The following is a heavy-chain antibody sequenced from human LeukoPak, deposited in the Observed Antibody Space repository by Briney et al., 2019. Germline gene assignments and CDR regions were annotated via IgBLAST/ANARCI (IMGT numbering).Heavy chain of an antibody. CDR3: HATVAGIFFDY. D-gene: IGHD6-19*01. CDR2: VSSSGSTI. CDR1: GFTVSINY. Sequence: GGSLRLSCTVSGFTVSINYMSWIRQAPGKGLEWVSYVSSSGSTIYYADSVKGRFTISRDNAKNSLYLQMNSLRAEDTAVYYCHATVAGIFFDYWGQGTLVTVSS. V-gene: IGHV3-11*04. J-gene: IGHJ4*02.